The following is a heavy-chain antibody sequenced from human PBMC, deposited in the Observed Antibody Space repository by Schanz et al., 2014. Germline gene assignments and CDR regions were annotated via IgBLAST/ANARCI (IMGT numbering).Heavy chain of an antibody. CDR1: GYTFTSDS. CDR3: ARGGYSSGWYDRDIAHFDY. V-gene: IGHV1-46*01. CDR2: INPSGGST. J-gene: IGHJ4*02. Sequence: QVQLVQSGAEVKKPGASVKVSCKASGYTFTSDSMHWVRQAPGQGLEWMGMINPSGGSTTYAQKFQGRVTMTRDTSISTAYMELSRLKSDDTAVYYCARGGYSSGWYDRDIAHFDYWGQGTLXTVSS. D-gene: IGHD6-19*01.